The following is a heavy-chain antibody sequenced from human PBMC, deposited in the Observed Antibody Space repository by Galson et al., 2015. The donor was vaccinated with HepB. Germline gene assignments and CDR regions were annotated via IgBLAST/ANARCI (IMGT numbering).Heavy chain of an antibody. J-gene: IGHJ4*02. D-gene: IGHD6-19*01. CDR3: AREVTVAGTYYFDY. CDR2: ISSSSSTI. Sequence: SLRLSCAASGFTFSSYSMNWVRQAPGKGLEWVSYISSSSSTIYYADSVKGRFTISRDNAKNSLYLQMNSLRDEDTAVYYCAREVTVAGTYYFDYWGQGTLVTVSS. V-gene: IGHV3-48*02. CDR1: GFTFSSYS.